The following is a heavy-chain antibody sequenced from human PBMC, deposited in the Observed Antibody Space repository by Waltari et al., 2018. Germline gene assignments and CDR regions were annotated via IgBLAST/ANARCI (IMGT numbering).Heavy chain of an antibody. J-gene: IGHJ4*02. Sequence: EVQLLESGGGLGQPGGSLRLSCAASGITFSSDVRRWVRLAPGKGLEWVSTISGSGGTNYADSVGGRFTISRDKSKNTLSLQMNSLRAEDTAVYYCAIGQGYYFDYWGQGTLVTVSS. CDR1: GITFSSDV. CDR2: ISGSGGT. CDR3: AIGQGYYFDY. V-gene: IGHV3-23*01.